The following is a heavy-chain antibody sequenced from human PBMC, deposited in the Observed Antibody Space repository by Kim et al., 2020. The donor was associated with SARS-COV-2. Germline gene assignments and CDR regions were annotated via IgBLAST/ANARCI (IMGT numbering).Heavy chain of an antibody. CDR3: ASWEDFGAENYYYGMDV. D-gene: IGHD3-3*01. Sequence: SVKVSCKASGGTFSSYAISWVRQAPGQGLEWMGGIIPIFGTANYAQKFQGRVTITADESTSTAYMELSSLRSEDTAVYYCASWEDFGAENYYYGMDVWGQGTTVTVSS. V-gene: IGHV1-69*13. CDR2: IIPIFGTA. CDR1: GGTFSSYA. J-gene: IGHJ6*02.